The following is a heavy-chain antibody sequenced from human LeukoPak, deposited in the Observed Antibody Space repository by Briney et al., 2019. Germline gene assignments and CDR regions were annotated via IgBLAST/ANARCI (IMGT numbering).Heavy chain of an antibody. J-gene: IGHJ5*02. CDR1: GGSISSGSYY. CDR3: ARGPNSSGYVVPWFDP. V-gene: IGHV4-61*02. Sequence: SETLSLTCTVSGGSISSGSYYWSWIRQPAGKGLEWIGRIYTSGSTNYNPSLKSRVTISVDTSKNQFSLKLSSVTAADTAVYYCARGPNSSGYVVPWFDPWGQGTLVTVSS. D-gene: IGHD6-19*01. CDR2: IYTSGST.